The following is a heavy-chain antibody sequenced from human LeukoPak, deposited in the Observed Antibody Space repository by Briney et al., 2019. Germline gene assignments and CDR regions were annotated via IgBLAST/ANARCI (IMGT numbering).Heavy chain of an antibody. V-gene: IGHV3-23*01. D-gene: IGHD2-2*01. J-gene: IGHJ5*02. Sequence: GRSLRLFCIASGVAIGSSWMSWVRQSPRKRQEWVSAISGGSDNTYYADSVKGRFIISRDNSKNTLYLQMNSLRAEDTAVYYCAKPGYCITTSCPAASWGQGTLVTVSS. CDR1: GVAIGSSW. CDR3: AKPGYCITTSCPAAS. CDR2: ISGGSDNT.